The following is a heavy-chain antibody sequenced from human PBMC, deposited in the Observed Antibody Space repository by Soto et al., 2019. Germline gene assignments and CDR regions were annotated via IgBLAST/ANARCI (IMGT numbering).Heavy chain of an antibody. Sequence: PSETLSLTCTVSGGSISSYYWIWIRQPPGKGLEWIGYIYYSGSTNYNPSLKSRVTISVDTSKNQFSLKLSSVTAADTAVYYCAREEEAAFDYWGQGTLVTVSS. CDR2: IYYSGST. V-gene: IGHV4-59*01. D-gene: IGHD2-15*01. J-gene: IGHJ4*02. CDR1: GGSISSYY. CDR3: AREEEAAFDY.